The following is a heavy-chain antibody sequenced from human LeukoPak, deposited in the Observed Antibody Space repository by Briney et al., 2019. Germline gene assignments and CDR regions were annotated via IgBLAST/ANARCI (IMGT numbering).Heavy chain of an antibody. CDR2: ISAHNGNT. D-gene: IGHD4-17*01. CDR3: ARDRLRDGGFDP. V-gene: IGHV1-18*01. CDR1: GDPFTSYG. J-gene: IGHJ5*02. Sequence: ASVKVSCKASGDPFTSYGISWVRQAPGQGLEWMGWISAHNGNTNYAQNLQGRVTLTTDTSTSTAYMELRSLRSDDTAVYYCARDRLRDGGFDPWGQGTLVTVS.